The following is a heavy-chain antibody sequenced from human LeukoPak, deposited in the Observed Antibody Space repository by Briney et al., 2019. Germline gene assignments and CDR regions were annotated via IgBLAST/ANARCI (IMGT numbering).Heavy chain of an antibody. CDR3: ARHFPVGTEKYLDV. CDR2: IYYSGTT. Sequence: SETLSLTCTVSGDSISTNSYFWAWVRQPPGKGLEWLGTIYYSGTTYYNPSLQSRVTLSVDTSNNHFSLKLGSVTAADTAVYYCARHFPVGTEKYLDVWGKGTTVTVSS. V-gene: IGHV4-39*01. D-gene: IGHD2-21*02. CDR1: GDSISTNSYF. J-gene: IGHJ6*03.